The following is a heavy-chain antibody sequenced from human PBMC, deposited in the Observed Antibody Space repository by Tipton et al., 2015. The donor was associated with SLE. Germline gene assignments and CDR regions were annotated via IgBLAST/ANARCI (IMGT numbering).Heavy chain of an antibody. CDR1: GGSISSYY. CDR3: ARPLWFGESPAFDI. J-gene: IGHJ3*02. D-gene: IGHD3-10*01. Sequence: TLSLTCTVSGGSISSYYWSWIRQPPGKGLEWIGYIYTSGSTNYNPSLKSRGTISVDTSKNQFSLKLSSVTAADTAVYYCARPLWFGESPAFDIWGQGTMVTVSS. CDR2: IYTSGST. V-gene: IGHV4-4*08.